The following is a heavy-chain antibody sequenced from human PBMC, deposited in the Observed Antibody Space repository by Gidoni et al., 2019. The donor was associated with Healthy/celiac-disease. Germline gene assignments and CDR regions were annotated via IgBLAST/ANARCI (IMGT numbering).Heavy chain of an antibody. CDR1: GGSISSYY. D-gene: IGHD1-26*01. J-gene: IGHJ3*02. CDR2: IYYRGRT. CDR3: AREGEVDAFDI. Sequence: TVAGGSISSYYWSWIRQPPGKGLEWIGYIYYRGRTNYNPSLKSRVTISVDTSKNQFSLKLSSVTAADTAVYYCAREGEVDAFDIWGQGTMVTVSS. V-gene: IGHV4-59*01.